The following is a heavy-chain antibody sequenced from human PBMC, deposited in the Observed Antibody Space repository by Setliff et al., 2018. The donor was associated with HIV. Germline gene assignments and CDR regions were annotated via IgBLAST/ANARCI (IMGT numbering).Heavy chain of an antibody. V-gene: IGHV1-69*10. Sequence: EASVKVSCKASGGTFSSYAISWVRQAPGQGLEWMGGIIPILGIANYAQKFQGRVTITADKSTSTAYMELSSLRSEDTAVYYCARVGIQLWYPSYYYYYMDVWGKGTTVTVSS. J-gene: IGHJ6*03. D-gene: IGHD5-18*01. CDR2: IIPILGIA. CDR3: ARVGIQLWYPSYYYYYMDV. CDR1: GGTFSSYA.